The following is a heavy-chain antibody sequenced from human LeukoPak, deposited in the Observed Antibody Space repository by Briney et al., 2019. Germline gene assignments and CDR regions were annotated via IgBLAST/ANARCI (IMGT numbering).Heavy chain of an antibody. J-gene: IGHJ6*03. CDR3: ATGGAGVVATIRDYYYYMDV. CDR1: GYTFTDYY. CDR2: INPKSGGT. V-gene: IGHV1-2*02. D-gene: IGHD5-12*01. Sequence: ASVKVSCKASGYTFTDYYMHWVRQAPGQGLEWMGWINPKSGGTNDAQKFQGRVTMTEDTSTDTAYMELSSLRSEDTAVYYCATGGAGVVATIRDYYYYMDVWGKGTTVTVSS.